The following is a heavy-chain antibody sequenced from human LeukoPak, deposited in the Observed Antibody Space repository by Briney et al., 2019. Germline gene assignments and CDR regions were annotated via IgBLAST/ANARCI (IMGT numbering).Heavy chain of an antibody. CDR3: ARHRRGVGSSWYYFDY. J-gene: IGHJ4*02. D-gene: IGHD6-13*01. CDR2: IYYSGTT. V-gene: IGHV4-39*01. Sequence: SETLSLTCTVSGGSISINTYYWGWIRQPPGKGLEWIGNIYYSGTTYYNPSLKSRVTISADTSKNQFSLKLSSVTAADTAVYYCARHRRGVGSSWYYFDYWGQGTLVTVSS. CDR1: GGSISINTYY.